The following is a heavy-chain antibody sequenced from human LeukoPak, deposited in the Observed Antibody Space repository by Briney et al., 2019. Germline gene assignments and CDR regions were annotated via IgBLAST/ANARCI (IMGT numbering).Heavy chain of an antibody. CDR1: GGSFSGHY. D-gene: IGHD2-2*01. J-gene: IGHJ4*02. V-gene: IGHV4-34*01. Sequence: SETLSLTCAVSGGSFSGHYWTWIRQPPGKGLEWIGESTHSGSTNYNPSLKSRVTISVDTSKSQFSLKLTSVTAADTAVYHCARGRTGAAALDFWGPGMLVTVSS. CDR3: ARGRTGAAALDF. CDR2: STHSGST.